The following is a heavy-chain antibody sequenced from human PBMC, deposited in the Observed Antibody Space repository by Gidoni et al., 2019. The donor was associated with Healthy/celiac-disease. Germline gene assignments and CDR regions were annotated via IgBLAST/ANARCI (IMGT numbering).Heavy chain of an antibody. J-gene: IGHJ4*02. CDR3: ARDANYYGSGSYEGNFDY. D-gene: IGHD3-10*01. CDR1: GFTFSSYA. Sequence: QVQLVEYGGGVVQPGRSLRLSCAASGFTFSSYAMHWVRQAPGKGLEGVAVISYDGSNKYYADSVKGRFTISRDNSKNTLYLQMNSLRAEDTAVYYCARDANYYGSGSYEGNFDYWGQGTLVTVSS. V-gene: IGHV3-30-3*01. CDR2: ISYDGSNK.